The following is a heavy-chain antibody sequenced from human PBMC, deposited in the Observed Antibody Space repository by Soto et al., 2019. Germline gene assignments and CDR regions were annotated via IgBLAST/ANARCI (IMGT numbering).Heavy chain of an antibody. CDR1: GGSISSYY. CDR2: IYYSGST. V-gene: IGHV4-59*01. D-gene: IGHD2-2*01. CDR3: AREDSTFWWFDP. Sequence: SETLSLTCTVSGGSISSYYWSWIRQPPGKGLEWIGYIYYSGSTNYNPSLKSRVTISVDTSKNQFSLKLSSVTAADTAAYYCAREDSTFWWFDPWGQGTLVTVSS. J-gene: IGHJ5*02.